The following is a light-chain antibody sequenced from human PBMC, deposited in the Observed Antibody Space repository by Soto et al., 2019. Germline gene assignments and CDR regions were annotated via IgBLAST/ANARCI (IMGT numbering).Light chain of an antibody. J-gene: IGLJ1*01. Sequence: QSVLTQPPSVSGAPGQRVTISCTGSSSNIGAGHDVHWYQHVPGTAPKLLISGNTNRPSGVPDRFSGSKSGTSGSLAITGLQAEDEGDYYCQSYDSSLVSFVFGSGTKVTVL. CDR1: SSNIGAGHD. V-gene: IGLV1-40*01. CDR3: QSYDSSLVSFV. CDR2: GNT.